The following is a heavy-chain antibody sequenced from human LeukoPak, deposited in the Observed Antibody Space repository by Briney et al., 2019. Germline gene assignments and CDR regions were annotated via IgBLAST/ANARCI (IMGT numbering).Heavy chain of an antibody. CDR1: GYTFTGYY. J-gene: IGHJ4*02. CDR2: INPNSGGT. V-gene: IGHV1-2*02. CDR3: AREGDSSSFYFDY. D-gene: IGHD6-13*01. Sequence: RASVKVSCKASGYTFTGYYMHWVRQAPGQGLEWMGWINPNSGGTNYAQKFQGRVTMTRDTSISTAYMELSRLRSDDTAVYYCAREGDSSSFYFDYWGQGTLVTVSS.